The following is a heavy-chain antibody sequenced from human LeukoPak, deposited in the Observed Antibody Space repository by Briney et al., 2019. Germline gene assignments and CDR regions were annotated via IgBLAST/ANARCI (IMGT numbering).Heavy chain of an antibody. V-gene: IGHV4-34*01. D-gene: IGHD5-18*01. CDR1: GGSFSGYY. CDR2: IYHSGST. Sequence: SETLSLTCAVYGGSFSGYYWSWIRQPPGKGLEWIGEIYHSGSTNYNPSLKSRVTISVNKSKNQFSLKLSSVTAADTAVYYCARTDTAMVKVHFDYWGQGTLVTVSS. J-gene: IGHJ4*02. CDR3: ARTDTAMVKVHFDY.